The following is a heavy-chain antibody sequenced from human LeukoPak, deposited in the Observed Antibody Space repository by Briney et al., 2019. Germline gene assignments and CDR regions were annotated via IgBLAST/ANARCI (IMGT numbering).Heavy chain of an antibody. CDR3: ANLAVTTWARSAFDI. J-gene: IGHJ3*02. CDR1: GFTFSKYT. Sequence: SGGSLRLSCVASGFTFSKYTLSWIRQSPGKGLEWVSAISGSGGSTYYADSVKGRFTISRDNSKNTLYLQMNSLRAEDTAVYYCANLAVTTWARSAFDIWGQGTMVTVSS. CDR2: ISGSGGST. D-gene: IGHD4-11*01. V-gene: IGHV3-23*01.